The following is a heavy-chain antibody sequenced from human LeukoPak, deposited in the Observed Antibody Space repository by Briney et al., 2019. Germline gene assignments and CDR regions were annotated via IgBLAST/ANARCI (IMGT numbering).Heavy chain of an antibody. CDR1: GDSISGSSYY. V-gene: IGHV4-39*01. J-gene: IGHJ4*02. D-gene: IGHD5-24*01. CDR3: ASADGYKIDY. CDR2: IYYGGST. Sequence: PSETLSLTCTVSGDSISGSSYYWGWIRQPPGKGLGWIGNIYYGGSTYYNPSLKSRVSISVDTSNNQFSLKVSSVTAADTAVYYCASADGYKIDYWGQGTLVTVSS.